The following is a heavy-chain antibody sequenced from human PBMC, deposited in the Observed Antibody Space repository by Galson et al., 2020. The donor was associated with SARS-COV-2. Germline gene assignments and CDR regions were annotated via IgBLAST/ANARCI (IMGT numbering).Heavy chain of an antibody. V-gene: IGHV1-18*04. CDR3: ARVQIVNTGNWHYYFDF. J-gene: IGHJ4*02. D-gene: IGHD1-7*01. CDR2: ISPYNGYN. CDR1: GYTFTTYA. Sequence: ASVKVSCKTSGYTFTTYAMGWVRQAPGQGLEWMGWISPYNGYNNYAQKFRGRATVTTDTSTSTAYMELRSLRSDDTAVYYCARVQIVNTGNWHYYFDFWGQGTLVTVSS.